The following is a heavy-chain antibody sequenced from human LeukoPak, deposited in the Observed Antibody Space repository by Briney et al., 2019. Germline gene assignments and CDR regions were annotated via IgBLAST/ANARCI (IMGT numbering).Heavy chain of an antibody. Sequence: SETLSLTCTVSGGSISSGDYYWSWIRQPPGKGLEWIGYIYYSGSTYYNPSLKSRVTISVDTSKNQFSLKLGSVTAADTAVYSCAGGIPVRRGAFDSGGKGTLATVS. CDR1: GGSISSGDYY. D-gene: IGHD3-10*01. CDR3: AGGIPVRRGAFDS. J-gene: IGHJ4*02. CDR2: IYYSGST. V-gene: IGHV4-30-4*01.